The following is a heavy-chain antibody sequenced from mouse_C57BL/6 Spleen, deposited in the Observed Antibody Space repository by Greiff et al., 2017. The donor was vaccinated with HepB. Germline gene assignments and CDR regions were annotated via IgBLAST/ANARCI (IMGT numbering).Heavy chain of an antibody. CDR3: ARWAVYYFDY. CDR1: GYTFTSYW. CDR2: IDPSDSYT. V-gene: IGHV1-50*01. Sequence: VKLQESGAELVKPGASVKLSCKASGYTFTSYWMQWVKQRPGQGLEWIGEIDPSDSYTNYNQKFKGKATLTVDTSSSTAYMQLSSLTSEDSAVYYCARWAVYYFDYWGKGTTLTVSS. D-gene: IGHD3-3*01. J-gene: IGHJ2*01.